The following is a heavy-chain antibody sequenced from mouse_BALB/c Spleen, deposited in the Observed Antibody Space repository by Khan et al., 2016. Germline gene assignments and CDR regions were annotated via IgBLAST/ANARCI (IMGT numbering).Heavy chain of an antibody. Sequence: EVQLVESGGGLVQPQGSLKLSCAASGFTFNTYAMNWVRQTPGKGLEWITRIRSKSYNYTTFYADSVKDRFTISRDDSQNMLYLQMNNLKTEDTAIYYCARQAYNYDFAYWGQGTLVTVSA. V-gene: IGHV10-1*02. CDR1: GFTFNTYA. CDR2: IRSKSYNYTT. D-gene: IGHD2-12*01. J-gene: IGHJ3*01. CDR3: ARQAYNYDFAY.